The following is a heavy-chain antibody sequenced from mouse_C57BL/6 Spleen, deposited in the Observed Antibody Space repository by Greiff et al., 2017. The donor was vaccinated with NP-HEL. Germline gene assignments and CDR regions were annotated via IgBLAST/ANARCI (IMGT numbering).Heavy chain of an antibody. J-gene: IGHJ3*01. CDR3: ASLYYDYDAWFAY. D-gene: IGHD2-4*01. V-gene: IGHV2-9-1*01. Sequence: VKLMESGPGLVAPSQSLSITCTVSGFSLTSYAISWVRQPPGKGLEWLGVIWTGGGTNYNSALKSRLSISKDNSKSQVFLKMNSLQTDDTARYYCASLYYDYDAWFAYWGQGTLVTVSA. CDR2: IWTGGGT. CDR1: GFSLTSYA.